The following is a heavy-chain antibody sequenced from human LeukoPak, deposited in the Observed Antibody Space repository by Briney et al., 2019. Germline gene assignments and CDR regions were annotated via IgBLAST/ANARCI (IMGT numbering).Heavy chain of an antibody. CDR1: GFSFSSHA. J-gene: IGHJ4*02. Sequence: PGGSLRLSCAASGFSFSSHAMSWVRQAPGKGLEWVANIKQDGSEKYYVDSVKGRFTISRDNAENSLYLQMNSLRAEDTAVYYCARDYRYYYDSSGYYYEAQTDYWGQGTLVTVSS. V-gene: IGHV3-7*01. D-gene: IGHD3-22*01. CDR3: ARDYRYYYDSSGYYYEAQTDY. CDR2: IKQDGSEK.